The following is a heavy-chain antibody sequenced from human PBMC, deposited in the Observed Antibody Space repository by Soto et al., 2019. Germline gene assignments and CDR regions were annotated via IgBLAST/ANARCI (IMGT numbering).Heavy chain of an antibody. CDR3: ARRDTSGFLRYFDN. J-gene: IGHJ4*02. V-gene: IGHV1-69*06. CDR2: IVPNVGTV. Sequence: QMQLVQSGAEVKKPGSSVKVSCKASGGTLSSFINYPINWVQQAPGQGLEWMGGIVPNVGTVNYAQKFQGRVTITADKSTGTAYMELSNLRSEDTALYYCARRDTSGFLRYFDNWGQGTLVTVSS. CDR1: GGTLSSFINYP. D-gene: IGHD3-3*01.